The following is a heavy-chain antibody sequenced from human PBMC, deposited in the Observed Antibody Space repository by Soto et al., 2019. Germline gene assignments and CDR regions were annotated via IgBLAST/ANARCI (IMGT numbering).Heavy chain of an antibody. J-gene: IGHJ4*02. Sequence: QINLKESGPTLVKPTQTLTLTCTFSGFSLSTSGVGVGWIRQPPGKALEWLALIYWDDDKRYSPSLKSRLTITKDTSKNQVVLTMTNMDHVDTATYYCAHRRMGAVAVSNWGQGTLVTVSS. V-gene: IGHV2-5*02. CDR2: IYWDDDK. D-gene: IGHD6-19*01. CDR1: GFSLSTSGVG. CDR3: AHRRMGAVAVSN.